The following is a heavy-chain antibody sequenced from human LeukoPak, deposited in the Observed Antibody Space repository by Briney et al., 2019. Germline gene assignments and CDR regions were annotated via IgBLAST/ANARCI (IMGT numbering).Heavy chain of an antibody. J-gene: IGHJ3*02. D-gene: IGHD3-22*01. CDR3: AKDLLYYYDIVAYDAFDI. Sequence: PGGSLRLSCTASGFTFSSYAMNWVRQAPGKGLEWVSGIGAGGTFTYYADSVKGRFTIFRDNSRNTLYLQMDSLRAEDTAVYYCAKDLLYYYDIVAYDAFDIWGQGTMVIVSS. CDR2: IGAGGTFT. V-gene: IGHV3-23*01. CDR1: GFTFSSYA.